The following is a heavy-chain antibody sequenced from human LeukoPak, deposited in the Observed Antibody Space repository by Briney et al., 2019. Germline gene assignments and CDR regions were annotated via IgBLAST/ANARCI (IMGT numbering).Heavy chain of an antibody. Sequence: SETLSLTCAVSGGSISSSSWWSWVRQPPGKGLEWIGEIYHSGSTNYNPSLKSRVTISVDKSKNQFSLKLSSVTAADTAVYYCARLGMVRGARSFDYWGQGTLVTVSS. CDR2: IYHSGST. J-gene: IGHJ4*02. CDR3: ARLGMVRGARSFDY. D-gene: IGHD3-10*01. V-gene: IGHV4-4*02. CDR1: GGSISSSSW.